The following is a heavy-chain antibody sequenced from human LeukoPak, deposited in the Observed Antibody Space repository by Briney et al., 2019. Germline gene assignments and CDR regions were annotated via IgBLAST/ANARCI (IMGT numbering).Heavy chain of an antibody. D-gene: IGHD3-10*01. CDR3: AKDLITIVRGSPMDV. V-gene: IGHV3-30*18. J-gene: IGHJ6*02. CDR2: LVYDGFYK. CDR1: GFTFSNYG. Sequence: GGSLRLSCAASGFTFSNYGMHWVRQAPGKGLEWVALLVYDGFYKYYADSVKGRFTISRDDSRNTLYLQLSSLRAEDTAVYYCAKDLITIVRGSPMDVWGQGTTVTVSS.